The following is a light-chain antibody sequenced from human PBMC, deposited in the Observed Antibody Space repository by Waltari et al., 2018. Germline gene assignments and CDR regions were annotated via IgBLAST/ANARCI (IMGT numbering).Light chain of an antibody. Sequence: QSVLTQPPSVSGAPGQTVTISCTGGNANIGSGYDVHWYQCLPGIAPKLLIYDDNNRPSGGPDRFSGSKSGPSASLAITGLQAEDEADYYCQSYDSGLSARVFGGGTKLTVL. CDR3: QSYDSGLSARV. CDR1: NANIGSGYD. J-gene: IGLJ3*02. V-gene: IGLV1-40*01. CDR2: DDN.